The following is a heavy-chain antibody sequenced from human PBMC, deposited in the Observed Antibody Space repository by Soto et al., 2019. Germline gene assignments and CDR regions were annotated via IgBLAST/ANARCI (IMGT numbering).Heavy chain of an antibody. CDR2: ISFAGNNK. CDR1: GFTFSSYS. CDR3: ARDRQKALVVVAATGGFDY. Sequence: PGESLKISCAVSGFTFSSYSMHWVRQDPDMGLEWVAFISFAGNNKYYADSVKGRFTISRDNSNNMLYLEMNSLRPDDTAVYYCARDRQKALVVVAATGGFDYWGQGTPVTSPQ. D-gene: IGHD2-15*01. J-gene: IGHJ4*02. V-gene: IGHV3-30*04.